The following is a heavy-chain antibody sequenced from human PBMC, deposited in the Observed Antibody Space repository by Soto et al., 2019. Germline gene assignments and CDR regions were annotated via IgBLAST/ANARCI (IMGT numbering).Heavy chain of an antibody. CDR1: DGSSRGYC. J-gene: IGHJ3*02. CDR2: IYYSGST. CDR3: ARHHITTGGAFDI. Sequence: SETLCLTWTVADGSSRGYCWSWIRQPPGKGLEWIGYIYYSGSTNYNPSLKSRVTISVDTSKNQFSLKLSSVTAADTAVYYCARHHITTGGAFDIWGQGTMVTVSS. V-gene: IGHV4-59*08. D-gene: IGHD3-3*01.